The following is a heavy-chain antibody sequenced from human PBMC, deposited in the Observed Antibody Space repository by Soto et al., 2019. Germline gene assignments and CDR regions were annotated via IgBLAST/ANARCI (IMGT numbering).Heavy chain of an antibody. J-gene: IGHJ3*02. V-gene: IGHV1-46*01. CDR3: ARGSWSQGSFDI. CDR2: INHSGGST. CDR1: GYTFPSYY. Sequence: ASVKVSCKASGYTFPSYYMHSLRQAPGQGLEWMGIINHSGGSTSYAQKFQGRVTMTRDTSTSTVYMALSSLRSEDTAVYYCARGSWSQGSFDIWGQGTMVTVSS.